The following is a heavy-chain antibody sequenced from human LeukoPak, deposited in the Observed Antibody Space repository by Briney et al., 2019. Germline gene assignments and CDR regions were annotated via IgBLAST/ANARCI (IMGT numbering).Heavy chain of an antibody. CDR2: ISAYNGNT. CDR1: GYTFTSYG. Sequence: ASVKVSCKASGYTFTSYGISWVRQAPAQGLEWMGLISAYNGNTNYAQKLQGRVTMTTDKSTSTAYMELRSLRSDDTAVYYCARDIVGGSYHKNFDYWGQGTLVTVSS. D-gene: IGHD1-26*01. J-gene: IGHJ4*02. CDR3: ARDIVGGSYHKNFDY. V-gene: IGHV1-18*01.